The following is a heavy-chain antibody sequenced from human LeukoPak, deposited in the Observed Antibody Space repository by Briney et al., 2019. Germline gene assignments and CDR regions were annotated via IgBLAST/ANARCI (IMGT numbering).Heavy chain of an antibody. CDR1: GGSFSGYY. CDR2: INHSEST. Sequence: ASETLSLTCAVYGGSFSGYYWSWIRQPPGKGLEWIGEINHSESTNYNPSLKSRVTISVDTSKNQFSLKLSSVTAADTAVYYCARLYSTGPFDYWGQGSLVTVSS. D-gene: IGHD6-25*01. V-gene: IGHV4-34*01. CDR3: ARLYSTGPFDY. J-gene: IGHJ4*02.